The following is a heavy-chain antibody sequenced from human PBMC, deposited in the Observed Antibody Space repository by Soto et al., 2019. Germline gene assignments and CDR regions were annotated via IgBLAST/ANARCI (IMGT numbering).Heavy chain of an antibody. D-gene: IGHD7-27*01. Sequence: QVQLQESGPGLVKPSQTLSLTCSVSGDSIRGGGHYWNWIRQFPGKGLAWIGYVYHSGSTHYNPSLRGRLTISIDTSKNQFSLRLISVTAADTARYYGARDTGLAPTVWGYWGHGTQVTVSS. V-gene: IGHV4-31*03. CDR3: ARDTGLAPTVWGY. CDR2: VYHSGST. CDR1: GDSIRGGGHY. J-gene: IGHJ4*03.